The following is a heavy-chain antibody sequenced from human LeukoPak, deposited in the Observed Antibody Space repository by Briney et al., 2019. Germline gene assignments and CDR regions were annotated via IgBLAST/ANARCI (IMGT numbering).Heavy chain of an antibody. Sequence: GASAKVSCKASAYTFTSYDINWVRQAPGQGLEWMGWMNPSSGNTAYAQRFQGRVTMTRDTSTNTAFLQLTSLRSEDTAVYYCARGLDVERSSAWSWGPKKFYYNVMDVWGQGTTVTVSS. D-gene: IGHD3-9*01. CDR3: ARGLDVERSSAWSWGPKKFYYNVMDV. V-gene: IGHV1-8*01. J-gene: IGHJ6*02. CDR1: AYTFTSYD. CDR2: MNPSSGNT.